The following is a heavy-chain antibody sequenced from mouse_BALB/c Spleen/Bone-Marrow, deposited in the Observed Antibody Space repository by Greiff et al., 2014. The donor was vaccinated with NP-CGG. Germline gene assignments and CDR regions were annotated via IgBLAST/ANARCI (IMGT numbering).Heavy chain of an antibody. J-gene: IGHJ3*01. CDR2: ISDGGSYT. D-gene: IGHD1-2*01. Sequence: DVQVVESGGGLVKPGGSLKLSCAASGFTFSDYYMYWVRQTPEKRLEWVATISDGGSYTYYPDGVKGRFTISRDNAKNNLYLQMSSLKAEDTAMYYCARDLITTATSFAYWGQGTLVTVSA. V-gene: IGHV5-4*02. CDR1: GFTFSDYY. CDR3: ARDLITTATSFAY.